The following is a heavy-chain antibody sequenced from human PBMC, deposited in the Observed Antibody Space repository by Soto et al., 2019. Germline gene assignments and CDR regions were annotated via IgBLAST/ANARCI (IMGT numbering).Heavy chain of an antibody. D-gene: IGHD5-18*01. Sequence: QVQLQESGPGLVKPSGTLSLTCAVSGVSISSHDWWTGVRQPPGKGLEWIGESHQSGNTNYNSSLESRVTISLDKSKNQFSLQLSSVTVADTAVYYCATRDTGRVYGGQGTLVTVSS. CDR2: SHQSGNT. J-gene: IGHJ4*02. V-gene: IGHV4-4*02. CDR3: ATRDTGRVY. CDR1: GVSISSHDW.